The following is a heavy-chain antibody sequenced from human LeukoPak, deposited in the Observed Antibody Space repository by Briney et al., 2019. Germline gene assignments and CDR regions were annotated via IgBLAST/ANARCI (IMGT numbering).Heavy chain of an antibody. CDR2: ISGSSYYI. CDR3: AKGQGTPLRIAAALPLDY. CDR1: GFTFSSYS. D-gene: IGHD6-13*01. J-gene: IGHJ4*02. Sequence: GGSLRLSCAASGFTFSSYSMNWVRQAPGEGLEWVSSISGSSYYIYYADSVKGRFTISRDNSKNTLFLQMNSLRAGDTAVYYCAKGQGTPLRIAAALPLDYWGQGTLVTVSS. V-gene: IGHV3-21*04.